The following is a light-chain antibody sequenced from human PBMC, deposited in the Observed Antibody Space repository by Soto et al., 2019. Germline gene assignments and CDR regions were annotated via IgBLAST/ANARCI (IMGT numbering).Light chain of an antibody. J-gene: IGKJ1*01. V-gene: IGKV3-20*01. CDR2: GAS. CDR1: QTVSTGY. CDR3: QQYGSSRWT. Sequence: EIVLTQSPGTLSLSSGERASLSCRASQTVSTGYLAWYQQKPGQAPRLLIDGASSRATGIPDRFSGGGSGTDFTLSISRLEPEDFAVYYCQQYGSSRWTFGQGTKVDIK.